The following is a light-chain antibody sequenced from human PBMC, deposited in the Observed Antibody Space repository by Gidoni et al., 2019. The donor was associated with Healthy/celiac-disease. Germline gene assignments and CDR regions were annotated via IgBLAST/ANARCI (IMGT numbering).Light chain of an antibody. CDR2: EVS. V-gene: IGLV2-8*01. Sequence: QSALTQPPSASGSPGQSVTLPCTGTSSHVGGYNYVSWYQQHPGKAPKLMIYEVSKRPSGVPDRFSGSKSGNTASLTVSGLQAEDEADYYCSSYAGSNNYVFGTGTKVTVL. J-gene: IGLJ1*01. CDR3: SSYAGSNNYV. CDR1: SSHVGGYNY.